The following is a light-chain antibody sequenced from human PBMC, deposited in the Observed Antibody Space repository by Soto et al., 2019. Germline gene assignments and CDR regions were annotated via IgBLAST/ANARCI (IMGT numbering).Light chain of an antibody. CDR3: KSYAGSNTYV. CDR2: EVV. CDR1: KSDIGVYDF. Sequence: QSALTQPPSASGSPGQSVTISCTGTKSDIGVYDFVSWYQHHPGKAPRLIIYEVVQRPSGVPDRFSGSKSSNTASLTVSGLQAADEADYFCKSYAGSNTYVFGSGTKV. J-gene: IGLJ1*01. V-gene: IGLV2-8*01.